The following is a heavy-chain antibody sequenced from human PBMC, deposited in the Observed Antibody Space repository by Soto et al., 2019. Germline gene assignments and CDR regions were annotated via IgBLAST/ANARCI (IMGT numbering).Heavy chain of an antibody. CDR1: GFTFGDYA. Sequence: PGGSLRLSCTASGFTFGDYAMSWFRQAPGKGLEWVGFIRSKAYGGTTEYAASVKGRFTISRDDSKSIAYPQMNSLKTEDTAVYYCTRGGYYGSGSYILPLSYYYYMAVWGKGTTVTVSS. CDR2: IRSKAYGGTT. V-gene: IGHV3-49*03. CDR3: TRGGYYGSGSYILPLSYYYYMAV. D-gene: IGHD3-10*01. J-gene: IGHJ6*03.